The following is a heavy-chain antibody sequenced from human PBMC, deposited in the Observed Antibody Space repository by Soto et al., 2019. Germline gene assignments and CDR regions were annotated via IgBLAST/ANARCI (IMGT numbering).Heavy chain of an antibody. CDR1: GYTFTSYY. V-gene: IGHV1-46*03. CDR3: AREVDAWFGEFTDYYYYYMDV. Sequence: ASVKVSCKASGYTFTSYYMHWVRQAPGQRLERMGIINPSGGSTSYAQKFQGRVTMTRDTSTSTVYMELSSLRSEDTAVYYCAREVDAWFGEFTDYYYYYMDVWGKGTTVTVSS. J-gene: IGHJ6*03. D-gene: IGHD3-10*01. CDR2: INPSGGST.